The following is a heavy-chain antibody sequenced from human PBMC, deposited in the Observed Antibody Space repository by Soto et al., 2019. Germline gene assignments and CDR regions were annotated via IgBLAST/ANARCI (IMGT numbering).Heavy chain of an antibody. CDR2: ISSSSSTI. V-gene: IGHV3-48*02. CDR1: GFTFSSYS. CDR3: AIVSAAGIRDYYYGMDV. J-gene: IGHJ6*02. Sequence: EVQLVESGGGLVQPGGSLRLSCAASGFTFSSYSMNWVRQAPGKGLEWVSYISSSSSTIYYADSVKGRFTISRDNAKNSLYLQMNSLRDEDTAVYYCAIVSAAGIRDYYYGMDVWGQGTTVTVSS. D-gene: IGHD6-13*01.